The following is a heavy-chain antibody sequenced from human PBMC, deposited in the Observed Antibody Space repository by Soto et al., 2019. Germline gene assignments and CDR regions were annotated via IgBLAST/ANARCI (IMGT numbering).Heavy chain of an antibody. D-gene: IGHD3-3*01. Sequence: GASVKVSCKASGYTFTSYYMHWVRQAPGQGLEWMGIINPSGGSTSYAQKFQGRVTMTRDTSTSTVYMELSSLRSEDTAVYYCARDLGPYDFWSGQGAEFDYWGQGTLVTVSS. CDR1: GYTFTSYY. J-gene: IGHJ4*02. CDR3: ARDLGPYDFWSGQGAEFDY. CDR2: INPSGGST. V-gene: IGHV1-46*01.